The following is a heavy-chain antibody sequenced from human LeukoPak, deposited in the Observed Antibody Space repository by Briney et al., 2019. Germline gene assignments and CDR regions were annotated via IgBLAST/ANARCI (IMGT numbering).Heavy chain of an antibody. J-gene: IGHJ4*02. CDR3: ARGGVWFGEGFDY. Sequence: GGSLRLSCAASGFTFSSYWMSWVRQAPGKGLEWVANIKQDGSEKYYVDSVKGRFTIPRDNAKNSLYLQMNSLRAEDTAVYYCARGGVWFGEGFDYWGQGTLVTVSS. CDR2: IKQDGSEK. V-gene: IGHV3-7*01. CDR1: GFTFSSYW. D-gene: IGHD3-10*01.